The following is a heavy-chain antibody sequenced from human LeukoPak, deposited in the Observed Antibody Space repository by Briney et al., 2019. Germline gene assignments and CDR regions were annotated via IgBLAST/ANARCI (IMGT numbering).Heavy chain of an antibody. D-gene: IGHD6-6*01. Sequence: SETLSLTCTVSGGSISSANYYWAWIRQPPGKGLEWIGDVYYSGSTYYNPSLKSRVTISVATSKNQFSLKLSSVTAADTAVYYCAREVRYSSSSRPYYYYYMDVWGKGTTVTVSS. V-gene: IGHV4-39*07. CDR1: GGSISSANYY. CDR2: VYYSGST. J-gene: IGHJ6*03. CDR3: AREVRYSSSSRPYYYYYMDV.